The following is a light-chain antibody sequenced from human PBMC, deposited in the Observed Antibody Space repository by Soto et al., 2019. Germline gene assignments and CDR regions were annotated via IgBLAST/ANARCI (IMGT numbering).Light chain of an antibody. CDR3: CSYAGSFTPVV. Sequence: QSALTQPRSVSVSPGQSVTISCTGTSSDVGGYNYVSWYQQHPGKAPKLMIYDVRNRPSGVPNRFSGSKSGNTASLTISGLQAEDEADYYCCSYAGSFTPVVFGGGTKVTVL. V-gene: IGLV2-11*01. CDR1: SSDVGGYNY. J-gene: IGLJ2*01. CDR2: DVR.